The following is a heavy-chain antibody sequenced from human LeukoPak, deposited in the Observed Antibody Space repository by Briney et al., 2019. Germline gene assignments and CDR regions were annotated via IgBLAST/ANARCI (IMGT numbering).Heavy chain of an antibody. J-gene: IGHJ4*02. V-gene: IGHV1-24*01. CDR1: GYTLTDLS. Sequence: ASVKVSCKVSGYTLTDLSLHWVRQAPGKGLEWMGGFDPEDDKKIYAQKFQGRVTMTRDTSTSTVYMELSSLRSEDTAVYYCARPSVGHYFDYWGQGTLVTVSS. CDR3: ARPSVGHYFDY. CDR2: FDPEDDKK.